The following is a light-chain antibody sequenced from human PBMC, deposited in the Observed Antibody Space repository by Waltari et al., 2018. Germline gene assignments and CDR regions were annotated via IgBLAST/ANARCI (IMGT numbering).Light chain of an antibody. CDR2: EIS. Sequence: DAVMTQSPLSLPVALGQTASISCRSIQSLVFSDGNIYLNWFHQRPGQSPRHLIYEISNRRSGVPDRFSGSGSGTDFTLEISRVEADDVGVYFCMQGTHWPYTFGQGTKLEI. J-gene: IGKJ2*01. CDR3: MQGTHWPYT. CDR1: QSLVFSDGNIY. V-gene: IGKV2-30*01.